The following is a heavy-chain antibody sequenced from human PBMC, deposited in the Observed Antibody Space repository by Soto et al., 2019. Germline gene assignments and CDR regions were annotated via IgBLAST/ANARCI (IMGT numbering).Heavy chain of an antibody. CDR2: VHPSGST. Sequence: SETLSLTCAVFSASFGDNYWAWIRQSPDKGLELIGKVHPSGSTDYTPSLKSRLTLSSDTSNNQFSLKVASVTAADTAVYFCARGKPSGYRYGPRNFFYHGLDVWGPGTTVTVSS. CDR1: SASFGDNY. D-gene: IGHD5-18*01. V-gene: IGHV4-34*01. CDR3: ARGKPSGYRYGPRNFFYHGLDV. J-gene: IGHJ6*02.